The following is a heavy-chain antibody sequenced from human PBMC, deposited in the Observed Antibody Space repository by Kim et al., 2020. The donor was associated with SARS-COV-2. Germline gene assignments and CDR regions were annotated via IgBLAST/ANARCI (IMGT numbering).Heavy chain of an antibody. CDR3: ARARRGYYDSSGYHLDY. Sequence: KGRITISVDTSKNQFSLKLSSVTAADTAVYYCARARRGYYDSSGYHLDYWGQGTLVTVSS. V-gene: IGHV4-59*01. J-gene: IGHJ4*02. D-gene: IGHD3-22*01.